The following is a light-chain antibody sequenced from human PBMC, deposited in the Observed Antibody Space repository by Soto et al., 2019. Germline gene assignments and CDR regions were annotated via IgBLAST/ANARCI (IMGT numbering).Light chain of an antibody. Sequence: DIQMTQSPSTLSASLGDRVTSTCRASQSISSWLAWYQQKPGKAPKLLIYKASSLQRGVPSRFSGSGSGTEYTLTISSLQPDDFATYYCQQYNSYRTFGQGTKVDI. CDR3: QQYNSYRT. J-gene: IGKJ1*01. CDR1: QSISSW. V-gene: IGKV1-5*03. CDR2: KAS.